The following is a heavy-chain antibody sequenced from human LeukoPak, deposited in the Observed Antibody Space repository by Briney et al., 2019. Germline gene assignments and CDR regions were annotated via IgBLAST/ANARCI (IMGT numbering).Heavy chain of an antibody. Sequence: GRSLRLSCEASGFTFSNSAMTWVRQVPGKGPEWISSISNSGDKTYYADFVKGRFTIARDNFKNTLELRMNGLRAEDTALYYCAKDYEPLVGVHRWGDWFDPWGQGTLVTVSS. CDR1: GFTFSNSA. D-gene: IGHD1-26*01. V-gene: IGHV3-23*01. CDR2: ISNSGDKT. CDR3: AKDYEPLVGVHRWGDWFDP. J-gene: IGHJ5*02.